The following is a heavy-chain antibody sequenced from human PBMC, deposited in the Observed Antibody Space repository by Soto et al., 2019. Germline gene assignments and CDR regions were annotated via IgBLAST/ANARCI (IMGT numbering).Heavy chain of an antibody. Sequence: EVQLVESGGGLVKPGGSLRLSCAASGITFSSYSMNWVRQAPGKGLEWVSSISSSSSYIYYADSVKGRFTISRDNAKNSLYLEMSSLRVEDTAVYYCARDNRNTYCGSDCYFYFDYWGQGTLVTVSS. V-gene: IGHV3-21*01. CDR3: ARDNRNTYCGSDCYFYFDY. CDR2: ISSSSSYI. CDR1: GITFSSYS. D-gene: IGHD2-21*01. J-gene: IGHJ4*02.